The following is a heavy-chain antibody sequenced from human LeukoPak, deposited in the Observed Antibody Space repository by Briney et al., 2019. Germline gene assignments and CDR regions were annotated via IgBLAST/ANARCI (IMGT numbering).Heavy chain of an antibody. CDR2: IYSGGTT. D-gene: IGHD4-23*01. Sequence: GGSLRLSCTDSGFTLSSYWMSWVRQAPGKGLNWVSIIYSGGTTYYADSVKGRFTISRDNSKNTLYLQMNSLRAEDTAVYYCARDADYGGSPDAFDIWGRGTIVTVSS. J-gene: IGHJ3*02. CDR1: GFTLSSYW. V-gene: IGHV3-53*01. CDR3: ARDADYGGSPDAFDI.